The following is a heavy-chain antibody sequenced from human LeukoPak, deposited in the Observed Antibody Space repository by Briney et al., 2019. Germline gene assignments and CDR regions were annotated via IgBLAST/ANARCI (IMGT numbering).Heavy chain of an antibody. CDR1: GGSIGSGGYS. Sequence: PSETLSLTCAVSGGSIGSGGYSWSWIRQPPGKGLEWIGYIYHSGSTYYNPSLKSRVTISVDRSKNQFSLKLSSVTAVDTAVYYCARDHRAAFDYWGQGTLVTVSS. V-gene: IGHV4-30-2*01. CDR3: ARDHRAAFDY. J-gene: IGHJ4*02. CDR2: IYHSGST. D-gene: IGHD6-13*01.